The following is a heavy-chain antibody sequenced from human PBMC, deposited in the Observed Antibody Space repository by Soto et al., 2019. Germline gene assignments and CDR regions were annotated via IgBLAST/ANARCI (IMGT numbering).Heavy chain of an antibody. Sequence: SEILSLTCTVSGGSINNYYWSWLRQPPGKGLEWIGYIYYSGSTKYNPSLESRVTISLDTSKNQFSLKLSSVTAADTAVYYCARHCSGGSCFSSFDYWGQGTLVTVSS. J-gene: IGHJ4*02. D-gene: IGHD2-15*01. CDR3: ARHCSGGSCFSSFDY. V-gene: IGHV4-59*08. CDR1: GGSINNYY. CDR2: IYYSGST.